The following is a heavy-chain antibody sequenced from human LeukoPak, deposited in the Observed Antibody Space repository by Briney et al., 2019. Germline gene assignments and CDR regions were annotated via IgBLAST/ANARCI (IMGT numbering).Heavy chain of an antibody. D-gene: IGHD3-10*01. CDR2: IYSGGSI. CDR1: GFTVSSNY. CDR3: ARDPGGGLDY. J-gene: IGHJ4*02. V-gene: IGHV3-53*01. Sequence: GGSLRLSCAASGFTVSSNYMSWVRQAPGKGLEWVSVIYSGGSIYYADSVKGRFTISRDNAKNSLYLQMNSLRAEDTAVYYCARDPGGGLDYWGQGTLVTVSS.